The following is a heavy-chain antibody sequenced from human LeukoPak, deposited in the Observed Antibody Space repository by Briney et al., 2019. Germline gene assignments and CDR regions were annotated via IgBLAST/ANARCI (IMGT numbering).Heavy chain of an antibody. D-gene: IGHD3-3*01. CDR3: ATEIYDVNVDY. Sequence: GGSLRLSCAASGFTVSSNYMSWVRQAPGEGLEWVSVIYSGGSTYYADSVKGRFTISRENSKNTLYLQMNSLRAEDTAVYYCATEIYDVNVDYWGQGTLVTVSS. V-gene: IGHV3-53*01. CDR1: GFTVSSNY. J-gene: IGHJ4*02. CDR2: IYSGGST.